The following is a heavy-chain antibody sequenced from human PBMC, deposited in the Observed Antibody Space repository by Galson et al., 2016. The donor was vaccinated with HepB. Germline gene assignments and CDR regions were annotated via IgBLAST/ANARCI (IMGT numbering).Heavy chain of an antibody. J-gene: IGHJ6*04. CDR1: GFTFSSYA. CDR3: AKGACSGGSCLYYYYGMDV. Sequence: SLRLSCAASGFTFSSYAMGWVRQAPGRGLEWVSAISGSGGSTYYADSVKGRFTISRDNSKNTLYLQMNSLRAEDTAVYYCAKGACSGGSCLYYYYGMDVWGKGTTVTVSS. D-gene: IGHD2-15*01. V-gene: IGHV3-23*01. CDR2: ISGSGGST.